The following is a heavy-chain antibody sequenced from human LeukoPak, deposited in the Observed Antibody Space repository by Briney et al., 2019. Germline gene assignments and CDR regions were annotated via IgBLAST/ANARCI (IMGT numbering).Heavy chain of an antibody. CDR2: IKSKTDGGTT. J-gene: IGHJ6*04. V-gene: IGHV3-15*01. D-gene: IGHD6-19*01. Sequence: GGSLRLSCEASGFTLSNAWMSWVRQAPGKGLEWIGRIKSKTDGGTTDHDAPGKGRMTISRDDAKNTLYLQMNSLKTEDTAVYYCTTDGGIAVAGTWLKYYSYGMDVWGKGPTVTVPS. CDR3: TTDGGIAVAGTWLKYYSYGMDV. CDR1: GFTLSNAW.